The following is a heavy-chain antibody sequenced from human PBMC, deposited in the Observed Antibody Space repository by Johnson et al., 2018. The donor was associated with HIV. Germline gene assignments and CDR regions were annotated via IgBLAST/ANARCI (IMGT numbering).Heavy chain of an antibody. CDR1: GFTFSSYG. J-gene: IGHJ3*02. D-gene: IGHD1-26*01. Sequence: QMLLVESGGGVVQPGRSLRLSCAASGFTFSSYGMHWVRQAPGKGLEWAAVIWYDGSNKYYADSVKGRFTISRDNSKNTLYLQMNSLRAEDTAVYYCAKDSNRWELLQDAFDIWGQGTMVTVSS. CDR3: AKDSNRWELLQDAFDI. V-gene: IGHV3-33*06. CDR2: IWYDGSNK.